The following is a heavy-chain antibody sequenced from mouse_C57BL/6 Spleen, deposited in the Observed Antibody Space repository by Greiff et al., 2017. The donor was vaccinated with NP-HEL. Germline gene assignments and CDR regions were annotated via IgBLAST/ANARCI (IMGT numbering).Heavy chain of an antibody. CDR1: GYTFTSYW. J-gene: IGHJ2*01. D-gene: IGHD1-1*01. V-gene: IGHV1-50*01. Sequence: QVQLQQPGAELVKPGASVKLSCKASGYTFTSYWMQWVKQRPGQGLEWIGEIDPSDSYTNYNQKFKGKATLTVDTSSSTAYMQLSSLTSEDSAVYYCASLVAPFDYWGQGTTLTVSS. CDR2: IDPSDSYT. CDR3: ASLVAPFDY.